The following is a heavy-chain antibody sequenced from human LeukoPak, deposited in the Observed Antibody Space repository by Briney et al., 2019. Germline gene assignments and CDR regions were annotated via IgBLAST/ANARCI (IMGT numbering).Heavy chain of an antibody. CDR1: GGTFSIYA. Sequence: SVTVSCTASGGTFSIYAISWVRQAPGQGLEWMGGIIPIFGTANYAQKFQGRVTITADESTSTAYMELSSLRSEDTAVYYCASGGVSGYDFDYWGQGTLVTVSS. CDR3: ASGGVSGYDFDY. CDR2: IIPIFGTA. D-gene: IGHD5-12*01. J-gene: IGHJ4*02. V-gene: IGHV1-69*13.